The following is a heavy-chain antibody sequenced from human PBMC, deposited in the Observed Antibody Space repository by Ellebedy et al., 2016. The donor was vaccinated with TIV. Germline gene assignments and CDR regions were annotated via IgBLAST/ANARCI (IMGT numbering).Heavy chain of an antibody. Sequence: GSLRLSCTVSGGSISPYYWSWIRQPPGKGLEWIGHAYFSGSTDYNPSLESRATILVDTSKNQISLGLKSVTAADTAVYYCARVGTELITVEEYYYYMDVWGKGTTVTVSS. D-gene: IGHD4-11*01. J-gene: IGHJ6*03. CDR1: GGSISPYY. V-gene: IGHV4-59*12. CDR3: ARVGTELITVEEYYYYMDV. CDR2: AYFSGST.